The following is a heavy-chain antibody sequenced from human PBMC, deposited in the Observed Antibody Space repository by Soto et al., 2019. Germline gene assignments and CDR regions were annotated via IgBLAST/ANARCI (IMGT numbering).Heavy chain of an antibody. CDR3: ARGSIYGTAY. D-gene: IGHD1-1*01. CDR2: ISDSGST. CDR1: GGSITSGGYH. J-gene: IGHJ4*02. V-gene: IGHV4-31*03. Sequence: SETLSLTCTVAGGSITSGGYHWTWIRQHPGKGLEWIGYISDSGSTYYNPSLKSRVTILRDTSKNQFSLNLSSVTAADTAVYYCARGSIYGTAYWGQGTLVTVSS.